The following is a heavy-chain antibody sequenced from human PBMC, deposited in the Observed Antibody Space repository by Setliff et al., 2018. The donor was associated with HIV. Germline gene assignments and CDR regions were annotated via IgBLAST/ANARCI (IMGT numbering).Heavy chain of an antibody. CDR2: IYFTGST. V-gene: IGHV4-59*01. CDR1: GGSISSYY. J-gene: IGHJ1*01. Sequence: ASETLSLTCTVSGGSISSYYWSWIRQPAGKGLEWIGYIYFTGSTNYNPSLKSRVTISLETSKNQFSLKMSSVTAADTAVYYCASRHRSSFGAYFQHWGQGTLVTVSS. CDR3: ASRHRSSFGAYFQH. D-gene: IGHD3-10*01.